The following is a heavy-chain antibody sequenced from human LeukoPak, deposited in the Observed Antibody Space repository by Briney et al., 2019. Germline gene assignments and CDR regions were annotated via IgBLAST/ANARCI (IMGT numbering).Heavy chain of an antibody. CDR1: GFTFSSYW. J-gene: IGHJ4*02. CDR2: MSADSATT. D-gene: IGHD4-17*01. V-gene: IGHV3-74*01. Sequence: GGSLRLSCAASGFTFSSYWMHWVRQAPGKGLEWVSVMSADSATTFYADSVKGRFTISRDNAKNTVYLQMNSLRAEDTAVYYCARTYGDYVYILGYWGQGTLVTVSS. CDR3: ARTYGDYVYILGY.